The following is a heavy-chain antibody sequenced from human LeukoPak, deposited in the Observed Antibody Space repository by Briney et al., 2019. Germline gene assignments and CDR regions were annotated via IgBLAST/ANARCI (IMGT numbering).Heavy chain of an antibody. D-gene: IGHD3-16*01. CDR1: GFPLPSSGEG. CDR2: IHWDDDK. Sequence: ESGPTLVHPTGPLTLTHTLRGFPLPSSGEGVGWIRQPPGKALGRLPLIHWDDDKRHSPSLQSTLTITKDTSKNQVVLTITNMDPVDTATYFCAHKRDGGEDHWGQGTLVTVSS. V-gene: IGHV2-5*02. CDR3: AHKRDGGEDH. J-gene: IGHJ4*02.